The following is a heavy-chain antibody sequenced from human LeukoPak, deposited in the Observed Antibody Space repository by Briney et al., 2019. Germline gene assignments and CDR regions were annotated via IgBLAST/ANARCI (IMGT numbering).Heavy chain of an antibody. CDR2: ISYDGSNK. J-gene: IGHJ4*02. V-gene: IGHV3-30*18. CDR3: AKDQAAAGSY. CDR1: GFTFSSYG. D-gene: IGHD6-13*01. Sequence: GGSLRLSCAASGFTFSSYGMHWVRQAPGKGLEWVAVISYDGSNKYYADSVKGRFTISRDNSKNTLYLQMNSLRAEDTAVYYCAKDQAAAGSYWGQGTLVTVSS.